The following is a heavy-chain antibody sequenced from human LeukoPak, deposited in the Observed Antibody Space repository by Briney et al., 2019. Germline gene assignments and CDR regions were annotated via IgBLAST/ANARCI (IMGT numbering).Heavy chain of an antibody. CDR2: ISSSSSYI. CDR3: ARSYGSGAWYYYYYMDV. Sequence: GGSLRLSCVASGFTFSSYSMNWVRQAPGKGLEGVSSISSSSSYIYYADSVKGRFTISRDNAKNSLYLQMNSLRAEDTAVYYCARSYGSGAWYYYYYMDVWGKGTTVTISS. V-gene: IGHV3-21*01. J-gene: IGHJ6*03. D-gene: IGHD3-10*01. CDR1: GFTFSSYS.